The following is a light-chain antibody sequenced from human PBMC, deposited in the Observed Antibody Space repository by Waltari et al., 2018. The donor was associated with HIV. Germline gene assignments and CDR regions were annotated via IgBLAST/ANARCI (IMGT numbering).Light chain of an antibody. V-gene: IGLV2-8*01. CDR2: EVT. CDR3: SSYGDSLRVL. CDR1: SSAIGAYAS. Sequence: QSALTQPPSASGSLGQSVTISCTGSSSAIGAYASASWFQQHPRSAPKLLLYEVTRRPSTVSDRFSGSRSGSTAFLTVAGLQPDDEATYFCSSYGDSLRVLFGGGTNVTVL. J-gene: IGLJ3*02.